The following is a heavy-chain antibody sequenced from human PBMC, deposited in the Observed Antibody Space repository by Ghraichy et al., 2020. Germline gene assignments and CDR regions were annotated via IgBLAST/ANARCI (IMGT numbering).Heavy chain of an antibody. V-gene: IGHV3-49*03. CDR3: ASVPYYNSPPAH. J-gene: IGHJ4*02. CDR2: IRSKTYGETT. Sequence: GGSLRLSCTTSGFTFATYNVHWFRQAPGKGLEWIACIRSKTYGETTQYVASVQGRFTVSRDDSKSIAYLQMNSLKTEDTAVYYCASVPYYNSPPAHWGQGTLVTVSS. D-gene: IGHD3-10*01. CDR1: GFTFATYN.